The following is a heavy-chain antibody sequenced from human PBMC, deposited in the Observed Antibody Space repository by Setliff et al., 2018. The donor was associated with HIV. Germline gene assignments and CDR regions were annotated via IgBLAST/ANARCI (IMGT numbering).Heavy chain of an antibody. J-gene: IGHJ2*01. D-gene: IGHD1-26*01. V-gene: IGHV4-61*09. Sequence: SETLSLTCTVSGDSITRGSYYWSWIRQPAGKGLEWIGHIYTSGKTHYSPSLKSRITISADTSKNQLSLNLSSVTAADTAVYYCARAAYSGTYLWEPATDLWGRGTLVTVAS. CDR2: IYTSGKT. CDR1: GDSITRGSYY. CDR3: ARAAYSGTYLWEPATDL.